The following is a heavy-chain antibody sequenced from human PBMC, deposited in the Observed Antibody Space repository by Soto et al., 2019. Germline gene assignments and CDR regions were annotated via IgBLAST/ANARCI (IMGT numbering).Heavy chain of an antibody. J-gene: IGHJ4*02. D-gene: IGHD1-1*01. Sequence: GVLRLSCAASGFTFSSYAMGWVRQAPGKGLEWVSAISGSGGSTYYADSVKGRFTISRDNSKNTLYLQMNSLRAEDTAVYYCAKGTANDPRVYDYWGQGTLVTVSS. CDR1: GFTFSSYA. CDR3: AKGTANDPRVYDY. CDR2: ISGSGGST. V-gene: IGHV3-23*01.